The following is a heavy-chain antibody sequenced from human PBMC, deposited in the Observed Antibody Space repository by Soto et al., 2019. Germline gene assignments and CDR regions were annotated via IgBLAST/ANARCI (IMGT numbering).Heavy chain of an antibody. CDR2: IYYSGST. Sequence: NPSETLSLTCTVSGGSISSGGYYWSWIRQHPGKGLEWIGYIYYSGSTYYNPSLKSRVTISVDTSKNQFSLKLSSVTAADTAVYYCARDGVPRYGDYYYGMDVWGQGTTVTVSS. CDR3: ARDGVPRYGDYYYGMDV. V-gene: IGHV4-31*03. J-gene: IGHJ6*02. CDR1: GGSISSGGYY. D-gene: IGHD4-17*01.